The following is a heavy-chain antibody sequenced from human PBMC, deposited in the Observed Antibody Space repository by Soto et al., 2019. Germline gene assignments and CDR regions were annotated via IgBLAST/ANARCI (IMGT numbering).Heavy chain of an antibody. CDR2: INHTGGT. J-gene: IGHJ5*02. CDR3: ATRITVFGLLIPPFDP. D-gene: IGHD3-3*01. CDR1: GGSVNGYY. V-gene: IGHV4-34*01. Sequence: SETLSLTCAVYGGSVNGYYWNFSRQPPLKGLEWIGEINHTGGTHYNPSLKSRVTMSVDTSKNQFSLRLSSVTAADTAIYYCATRITVFGLLIPPFDPWGQGTQVTVSS.